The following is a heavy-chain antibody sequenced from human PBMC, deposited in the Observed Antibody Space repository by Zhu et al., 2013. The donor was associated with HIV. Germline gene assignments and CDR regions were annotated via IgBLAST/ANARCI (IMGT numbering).Heavy chain of an antibody. V-gene: IGHV1-18*01. CDR2: ISGYNGNT. D-gene: IGHD1-26*01. J-gene: IGHJ6*02. Sequence: QVQVVQSGAEVKMPGASVKVSCKTSGYNFINYGISWVRQAPGQGLEWMGWISGYNGNTKFAQNLEGRVTLTTDTSTRTVQMELRSLRSDDTAVYYCARDKYSTSRLTRSNYYGMDVWGQGTTVTVSS. CDR3: ARDKYSTSRLTRSNYYGMDV. CDR1: GYNFINYG.